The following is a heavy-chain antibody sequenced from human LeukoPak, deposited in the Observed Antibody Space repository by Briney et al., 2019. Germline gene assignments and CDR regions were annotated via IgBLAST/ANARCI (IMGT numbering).Heavy chain of an antibody. CDR2: ISYDGSNK. J-gene: IGHJ4*02. CDR1: GFTFSSYA. CDR3: ARDSVPGWAADY. Sequence: PGGSLRLSCAASGFTFSSYAMHWVRQAPGKGLEWVAVISYDGSNKYYADSVKGRFTISRDNSKNTLYLQMNSLRAEDTAVYYCARDSVPGWAADYWGQGTQVTVSS. V-gene: IGHV3-30-3*01. D-gene: IGHD2-15*01.